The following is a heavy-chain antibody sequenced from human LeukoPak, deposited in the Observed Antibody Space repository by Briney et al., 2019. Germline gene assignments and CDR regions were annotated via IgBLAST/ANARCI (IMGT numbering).Heavy chain of an antibody. J-gene: IGHJ4*02. CDR2: ISSSGSTI. CDR3: AAALAIAVGGTTPGDY. V-gene: IGHV3-48*03. Sequence: QPGGSLRLSCAASGFTFSSYEMNWVRQAPGKGLEWVSYISSSGSTIYYADSVKGRFTISRDNAKNSLYLKMNSLRVEDTAVYYCAAALAIAVGGTTPGDYWGQGTLVTVSS. CDR1: GFTFSSYE. D-gene: IGHD6-19*01.